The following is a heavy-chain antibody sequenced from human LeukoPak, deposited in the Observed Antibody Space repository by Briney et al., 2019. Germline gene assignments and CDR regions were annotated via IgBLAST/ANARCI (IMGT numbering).Heavy chain of an antibody. CDR2: IYYSGST. CDR3: ARDLLSSSSWFDP. D-gene: IGHD6-6*01. CDR1: GGSISGYY. J-gene: IGHJ5*02. Sequence: SETLSLTCTVSGGSISGYYWSWIRQPPGKGLEWIGYIYYSGSTNYNPSLKSRVTISVDTSKNQFSLKLSSVTAADTAVYYCARDLLSSSSWFDPWGQGTLVTVSS. V-gene: IGHV4-59*01.